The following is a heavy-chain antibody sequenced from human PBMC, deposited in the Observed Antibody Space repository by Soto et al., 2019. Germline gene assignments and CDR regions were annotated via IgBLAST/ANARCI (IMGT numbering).Heavy chain of an antibody. Sequence: QVHLMQSGAEVKKPGSSVKVSCKASGGTFGSDAITWVRQAPGQGLEWVGRIIPIFGTTNYAQNLQGRVTISADKSTLTSYMELHSLTFDDTALYYCARDRTDSGYYTNWLDPWGQGTQVTVSS. D-gene: IGHD3-22*01. CDR1: GGTFGSDA. CDR3: ARDRTDSGYYTNWLDP. CDR2: IIPIFGTT. J-gene: IGHJ5*02. V-gene: IGHV1-69*06.